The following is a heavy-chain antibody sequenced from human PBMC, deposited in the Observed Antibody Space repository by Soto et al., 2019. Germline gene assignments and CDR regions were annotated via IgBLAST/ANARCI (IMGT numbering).Heavy chain of an antibody. CDR1: GGSISSYY. CDR3: ARADCSGGSCYGS. D-gene: IGHD2-15*01. Sequence: CTVSGGSISSYYWSWIRQPPGKGLGWIGYIYYSGSTNYNPSLKSRVTISVDTSKNQFSLKLSSVTAADTAVYYCARADCSGGSCYGSWGQGTLVTVSS. J-gene: IGHJ5*02. V-gene: IGHV4-59*01. CDR2: IYYSGST.